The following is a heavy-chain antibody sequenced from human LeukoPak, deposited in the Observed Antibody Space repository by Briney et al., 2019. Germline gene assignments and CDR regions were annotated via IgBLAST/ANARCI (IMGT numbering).Heavy chain of an antibody. Sequence: GRSLRLSCAASGFTFDDYAMHWVRQAPGKGLEWVSGISWHSGSIGYADSVKGRFTISRDNAKNSLYLQMNSLRAEDTAVYYCARDNPRYDSSGYYYEAEYFQHWGQGTLVTVSS. V-gene: IGHV3-9*01. CDR3: ARDNPRYDSSGYYYEAEYFQH. CDR1: GFTFDDYA. J-gene: IGHJ1*01. D-gene: IGHD3-22*01. CDR2: ISWHSGSI.